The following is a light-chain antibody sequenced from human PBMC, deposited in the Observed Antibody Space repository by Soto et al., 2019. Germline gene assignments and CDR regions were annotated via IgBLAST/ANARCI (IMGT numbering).Light chain of an antibody. CDR1: QSISSY. CDR2: AAS. Sequence: DIQMTQSPSSLSASVGDRVTITCRASQSISSYLNWYQQKPGKAPKLLIYAASSLQSGVPSRFSGNGSGTDFTLTISSLQPEDFATYYCQESYSTPHMYTFGQGTKLEIK. J-gene: IGKJ2*01. V-gene: IGKV1-39*01. CDR3: QESYSTPHMYT.